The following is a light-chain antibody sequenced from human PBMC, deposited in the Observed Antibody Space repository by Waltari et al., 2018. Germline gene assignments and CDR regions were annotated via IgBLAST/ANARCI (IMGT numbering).Light chain of an antibody. CDR2: KVS. J-gene: IGKJ2*01. CDR1: QSLVPGYGNTY. Sequence: QSLVPGYGNTYLMCVHLRPGQAPRRLIYKVSNRESGVPDRCSRSGSDTDFTLKISRVEADDVGVYYCMQGPHWPYTLGQGTRVDIK. V-gene: IGKV2-30*02. CDR3: MQGPHWPYT.